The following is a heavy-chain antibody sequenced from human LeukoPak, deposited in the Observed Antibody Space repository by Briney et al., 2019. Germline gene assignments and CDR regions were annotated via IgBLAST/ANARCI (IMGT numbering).Heavy chain of an antibody. CDR3: ARDLVTVTKGFDN. CDR1: GGSISSDY. J-gene: IGHJ3*02. V-gene: IGHV4-59*01. CDR2: IYTDGST. Sequence: SETLSLTCTVSGGSISSDYWSWIRQPPGRGLEWIGYIYTDGSTNYNPSPKSRVTISIDTSKNQFSLKLSSVTTADTAVYYCARDLVTVTKGFDNWGLGTMVSVSS. D-gene: IGHD4-17*01.